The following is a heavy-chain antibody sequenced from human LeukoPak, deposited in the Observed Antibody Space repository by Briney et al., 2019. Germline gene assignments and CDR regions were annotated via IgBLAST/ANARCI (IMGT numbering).Heavy chain of an antibody. J-gene: IGHJ4*02. CDR3: ARDAGRYRYGWGGGYFDY. Sequence: PGGSLRFSCAASGFTCSSYAMHWDRPAPGKGLEWGVVISYDGSNKSYADSVKGRFTIYRDNSKTTMYLQMNGLRAEDTAVYYRARDAGRYRYGWGGGYFDYWGQGTLVTVSS. CDR2: ISYDGSNK. D-gene: IGHD5-18*01. CDR1: GFTCSSYA. V-gene: IGHV3-30*04.